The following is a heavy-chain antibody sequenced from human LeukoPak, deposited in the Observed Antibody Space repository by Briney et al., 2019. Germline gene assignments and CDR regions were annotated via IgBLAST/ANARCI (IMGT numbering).Heavy chain of an antibody. CDR3: ARGFKGMTTIDY. Sequence: PSETLSLTCTVSGGSISSGNYYWTWIRQPPGKGLEWIGYIYYSGSTYYNPSLKSRVTISVDTSRNQFSLKLNSVTAADTAVYYCARGFKGMTTIDYWGQGTLVTVSS. V-gene: IGHV4-30-4*01. D-gene: IGHD1-1*01. CDR2: IYYSGST. J-gene: IGHJ4*02. CDR1: GGSISSGNYY.